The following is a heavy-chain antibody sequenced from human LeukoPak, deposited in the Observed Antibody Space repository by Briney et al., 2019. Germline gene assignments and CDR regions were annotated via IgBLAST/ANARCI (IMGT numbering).Heavy chain of an antibody. Sequence: GGSLRLSCAASGFTLSSYWMSWVRQAPGKGLEWVANIKQDGSEKYYVDSVKGRFTISRDNVKNSLYLQMNSLRAEDTAVYYCARLREIPVFGVVTKSTSYFDYWGQGTLVTVSS. J-gene: IGHJ4*02. CDR3: ARLREIPVFGVVTKSTSYFDY. D-gene: IGHD3-3*01. CDR1: GFTLSSYW. V-gene: IGHV3-7*01. CDR2: IKQDGSEK.